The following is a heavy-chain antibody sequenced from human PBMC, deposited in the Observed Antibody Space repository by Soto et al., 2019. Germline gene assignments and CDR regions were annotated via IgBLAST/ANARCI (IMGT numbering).Heavy chain of an antibody. CDR3: ARETFIAARPGLGFDYYYGMDV. D-gene: IGHD6-6*01. V-gene: IGHV1-18*01. CDR2: ISACNGNT. CDR1: GYTFTSYG. Sequence: ASVKVSCKASGYTFTSYGISWVRQAPGQGLEWMGWISACNGNTNYAQKLQGRVTMTTDTSTSTAYMELRSLRSDDTAVYYCARETFIAARPGLGFDYYYGMDVWGQGTTVTVSS. J-gene: IGHJ6*02.